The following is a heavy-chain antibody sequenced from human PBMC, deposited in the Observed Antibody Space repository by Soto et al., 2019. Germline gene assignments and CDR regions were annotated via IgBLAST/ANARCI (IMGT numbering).Heavy chain of an antibody. CDR1: GYTFTNYT. V-gene: IGHV1-3*01. Sequence: SVNFSCQAYGYTFTNYTINWVLQAPGQRLEWMGWINAGNGNTKYSQKFQGRVTITRDTSASTAYMELSSLRSEDTAVYYCATVRFLEWLLYDWGQGTLVT. D-gene: IGHD3-3*01. CDR3: ATVRFLEWLLYD. CDR2: INAGNGNT. J-gene: IGHJ4*02.